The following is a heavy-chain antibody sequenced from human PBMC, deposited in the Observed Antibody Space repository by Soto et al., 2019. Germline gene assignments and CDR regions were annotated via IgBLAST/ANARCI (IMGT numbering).Heavy chain of an antibody. J-gene: IGHJ4*02. V-gene: IGHV3-30-3*01. D-gene: IGHD6-13*01. CDR1: GFTFSSYA. CDR3: ARDSGSSWWGGHFHY. Sequence: GGSLRLSCAGSGFTFSSYAMHWVRQAPGKGLEWVAVISYDGSNRSSADSVKGRFTISRDNSKNTLYLQMNSLRAEDTAVYYCARDSGSSWWGGHFHYWGQGALVTVSS. CDR2: ISYDGSNR.